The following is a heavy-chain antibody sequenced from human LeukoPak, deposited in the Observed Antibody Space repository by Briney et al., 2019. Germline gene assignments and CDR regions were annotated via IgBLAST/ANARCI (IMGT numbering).Heavy chain of an antibody. CDR3: AKDLTLRYFDWPMGPFDY. V-gene: IGHV3-30*02. D-gene: IGHD3-9*01. J-gene: IGHJ4*02. Sequence: GGSLRLSCAASGFTFSSYGMHWVRQAPGKGLEWVAFIRYDGSNKYYADSVKGRFTISRDNSKNTLYLQMNSLRAEDTAVYYCAKDLTLRYFDWPMGPFDYWGQGTLVTVSS. CDR2: IRYDGSNK. CDR1: GFTFSSYG.